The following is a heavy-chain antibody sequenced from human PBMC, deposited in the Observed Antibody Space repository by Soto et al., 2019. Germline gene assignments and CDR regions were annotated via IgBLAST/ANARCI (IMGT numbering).Heavy chain of an antibody. CDR3: ASWIDCSSTSCSDY. J-gene: IGHJ4*02. Sequence: QVQLVQSGAEVKKPGSSVKVSCKASGGTFSSYAISWVRQAPGQGLEWMGGIIPIFGTANYAQKFQGRVTITADESTSTAYMELSSLSSEDTAVYYGASWIDCSSTSCSDYGGQGNLVTVSS. D-gene: IGHD2-2*01. CDR1: GGTFSSYA. V-gene: IGHV1-69*01. CDR2: IIPIFGTA.